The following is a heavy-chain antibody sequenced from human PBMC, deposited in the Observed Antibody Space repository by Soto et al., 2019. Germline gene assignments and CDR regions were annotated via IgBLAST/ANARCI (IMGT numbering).Heavy chain of an antibody. Sequence: SETLSLTCAVHGGSFSGYYWSWVRQPPGKGLEWIGAINYSGGTRYNPSLKSRVTISVDRSNNQFSLKLSSVTAADTAVYYCAKDSIYGGNSLGAFDIWGQGTMVTVSS. CDR2: INYSGGT. CDR3: AKDSIYGGNSLGAFDI. V-gene: IGHV4-34*01. CDR1: GGSFSGYY. J-gene: IGHJ3*02. D-gene: IGHD2-21*02.